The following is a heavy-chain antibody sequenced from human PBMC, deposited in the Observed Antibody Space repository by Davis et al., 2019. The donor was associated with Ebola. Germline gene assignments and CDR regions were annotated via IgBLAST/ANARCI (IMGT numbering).Heavy chain of an antibody. V-gene: IGHV4-39*07. D-gene: IGHD3-9*01. Sequence: MPSETLSLTCTVSGGSISSGGYYWSWIRQPPGKGLEWIGEINHSGSTNYNPSLKSRVTISVDTSKNQFSLKLSSVTAADTAVYYCARALLRYFDWSYYFDYWGQGTLVTVSS. J-gene: IGHJ4*02. CDR1: GGSISSGGYY. CDR2: INHSGST. CDR3: ARALLRYFDWSYYFDY.